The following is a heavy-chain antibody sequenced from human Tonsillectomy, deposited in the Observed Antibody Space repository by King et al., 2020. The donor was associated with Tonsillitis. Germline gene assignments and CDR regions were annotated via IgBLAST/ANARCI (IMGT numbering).Heavy chain of an antibody. Sequence: VQLVESGGGLVKPGGSLRLSCAASGFTFSSYSMNWVRQAPGKGLEWVSSISSSSSYIYYADSVKGRFTISRDNAKNSLYLQMNSLRAEDTAVYYCARDVLEIAAAGVGFFDSWGQGTLVTVSS. CDR3: ARDVLEIAAAGVGFFDS. CDR1: GFTFSSYS. CDR2: ISSSSSYI. D-gene: IGHD6-13*01. J-gene: IGHJ4*02. V-gene: IGHV3-21*01.